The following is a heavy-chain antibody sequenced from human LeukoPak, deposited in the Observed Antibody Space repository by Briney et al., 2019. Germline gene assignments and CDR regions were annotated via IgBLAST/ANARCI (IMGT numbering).Heavy chain of an antibody. CDR1: GFTFSSYG. Sequence: GGSLRLSCAASGFTFSSYGMHWVRQAPGKGLEWVAFIRYDGSNKYYADSVKGRLTISRDNSKNTLYLQMNSLRAEDTAVYYCAKDRYYDSSGYPSNYYYYYMDVWGKGTTVTVSS. V-gene: IGHV3-30*02. CDR3: AKDRYYDSSGYPSNYYYYYMDV. J-gene: IGHJ6*03. D-gene: IGHD3-22*01. CDR2: IRYDGSNK.